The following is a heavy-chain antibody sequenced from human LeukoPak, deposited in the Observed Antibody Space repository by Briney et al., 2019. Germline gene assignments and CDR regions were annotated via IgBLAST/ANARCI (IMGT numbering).Heavy chain of an antibody. J-gene: IGHJ3*01. CDR1: GFTFSSYA. CDR3: ASSSTSPVSSSGPPKY. D-gene: IGHD2-2*01. V-gene: IGHV3-30-3*01. Sequence: GGSLRLSCAASGFTFSSYAMSWVRQAPGKGLEWVAVISYDGSNKYYADSVKGRFTISRDNSKNTLYLQMNSLRAEDTAVYYCASSSTSPVSSSGPPKYWGQGTMVTVSS. CDR2: ISYDGSNK.